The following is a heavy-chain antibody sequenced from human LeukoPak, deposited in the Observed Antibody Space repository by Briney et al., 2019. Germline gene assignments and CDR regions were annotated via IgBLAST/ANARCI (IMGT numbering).Heavy chain of an antibody. D-gene: IGHD6-25*01. Sequence: SETLSLTCTVSGASISSYYWSWIRQSPGKGLEWIGYVHHTGSRSYNPSLKSRVTISLDRDKSQFSLKLTSVTAADTAVYYCARERATSGRCRFDFWGQGALVTVSS. J-gene: IGHJ4*02. CDR3: ARERATSGRCRFDF. CDR2: VHHTGSR. V-gene: IGHV4-59*01. CDR1: GASISSYY.